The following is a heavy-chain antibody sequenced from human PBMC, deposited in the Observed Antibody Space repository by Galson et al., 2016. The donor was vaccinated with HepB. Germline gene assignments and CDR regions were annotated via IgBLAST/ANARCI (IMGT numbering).Heavy chain of an antibody. J-gene: IGHJ4*02. CDR2: ISSHNGKT. Sequence: SVKVSCKASGYTFITYGISWVRQAPGQGFEWIAWISSHNGKTKSAENLQGRVAMTRDNSTSTSYMELRNLTSDDTAVYYCARDVGGNYFDLWGQGSLVIVSS. CDR3: ARDVGGNYFDL. V-gene: IGHV1-18*01. CDR1: GYTFITYG. D-gene: IGHD2-15*01.